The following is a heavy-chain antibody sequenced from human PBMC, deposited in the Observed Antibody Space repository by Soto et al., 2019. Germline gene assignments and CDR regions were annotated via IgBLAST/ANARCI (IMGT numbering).Heavy chain of an antibody. CDR1: GVTFSNYT. CDR2: ISYDEIDK. V-gene: IGHV3-30*04. J-gene: IGHJ4*02. D-gene: IGHD3-10*01. CDR3: AGRSGSSDY. Sequence: GWSLRLSCAASGVTFSNYTMHGVRQAPGKGLEWVALISYDEIDKYFADAVKGRFTISRDNSKNTLYLQMDSLRAEDTAVYYCAGRSGSSDYWGRGTLVTV.